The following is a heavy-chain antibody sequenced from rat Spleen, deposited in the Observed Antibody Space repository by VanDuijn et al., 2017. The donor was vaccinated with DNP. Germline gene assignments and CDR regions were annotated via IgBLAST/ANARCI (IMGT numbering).Heavy chain of an antibody. D-gene: IGHD1-6*01. J-gene: IGHJ3*01. CDR1: GFYFNDNW. CDR2: INKESGTI. CDR3: TRGLMYTTDPPFAY. V-gene: IGHV4-2*01. Sequence: EVKLVESGGGLVQPGRSLKLSCAASGFYFNDNWMGWVRQAPGKGLEWIGEINKESGTIIYSPSLKDKFAISRDNDQNTLYLQMNKLGSEDTAIYHCTRGLMYTTDPPFAYWGQGTLVTVSS.